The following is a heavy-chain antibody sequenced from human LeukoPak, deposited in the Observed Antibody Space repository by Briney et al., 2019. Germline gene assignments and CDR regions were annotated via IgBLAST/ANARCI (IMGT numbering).Heavy chain of an antibody. D-gene: IGHD2-15*01. CDR2: IWDDGSNK. Sequence: PGRSLRLSCAASGFTFSSYGMHWVRQAPGKGLEWVAVIWDDGSNKYYADSVKGRYTISRGNSKNTLYLQMNSLRAEDTAVYYCAKGSPYCSGGSCYSPSDYWGQGTLVTVSS. CDR3: AKGSPYCSGGSCYSPSDY. J-gene: IGHJ4*02. V-gene: IGHV3-33*06. CDR1: GFTFSSYG.